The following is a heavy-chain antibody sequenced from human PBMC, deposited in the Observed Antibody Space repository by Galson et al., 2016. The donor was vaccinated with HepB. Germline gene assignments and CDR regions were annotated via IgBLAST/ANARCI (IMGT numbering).Heavy chain of an antibody. Sequence: SLRLSCAASEFAFDDYGMNWFRQAPGKGLEWVGYIRSKAFGGTLEYAASVEGRFTISRDDSNSIAYLQMKSLKTEDTAVYYCSRDSHGGTGYPHYYFGMDVWGQGTAVSVSS. V-gene: IGHV3-49*03. CDR3: SRDSHGGTGYPHYYFGMDV. CDR2: IRSKAFGGTL. CDR1: EFAFDDYG. D-gene: IGHD3/OR15-3a*01. J-gene: IGHJ6*02.